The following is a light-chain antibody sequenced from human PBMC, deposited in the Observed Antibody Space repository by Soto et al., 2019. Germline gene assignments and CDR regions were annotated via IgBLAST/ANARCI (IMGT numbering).Light chain of an antibody. CDR1: TGAVTSGHY. J-gene: IGLJ1*01. CDR2: DTN. V-gene: IGLV7-46*01. Sequence: VVTQEPSLTVSPGGTVTLTCGSSTGAVTSGHYPHWFQQKSGQAPRTLIYDTNNRHSWTPARFSGSLLGGKGALTLSDAQPEDEADYYCLLIYPGVGEVFGTGTKLTVL. CDR3: LLIYPGVGEV.